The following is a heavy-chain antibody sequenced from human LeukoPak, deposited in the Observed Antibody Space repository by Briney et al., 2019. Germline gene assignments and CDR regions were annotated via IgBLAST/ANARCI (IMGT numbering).Heavy chain of an antibody. CDR1: GFTFSDYT. CDR3: AKDTQFIAAAGNDY. D-gene: IGHD6-13*01. CDR2: IDLSGSIL. V-gene: IGHV3-48*04. Sequence: GGSLRLSCAASGFTFSDYTMNWVRQAPGKGLEWVSYIDLSGSILYYVDSVKGRFTISRDNAKNSLYLQMNSLRAEDTAVYYCAKDTQFIAAAGNDYWGQGTLVTVSS. J-gene: IGHJ4*02.